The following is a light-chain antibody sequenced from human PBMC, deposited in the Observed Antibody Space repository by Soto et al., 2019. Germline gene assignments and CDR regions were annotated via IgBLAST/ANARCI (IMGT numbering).Light chain of an antibody. CDR2: GAS. CDR3: QQYGSSLIT. Sequence: EIVLTQSPGTLSLSPGERATLSCRASQSVSSSYLAWYQQKPGQAPRLLIYGASSRATGIPDRFSGSGSGTDFTLTISSLETEDFAVYYCQQYGSSLITFGQGTRLEIK. J-gene: IGKJ5*01. CDR1: QSVSSSY. V-gene: IGKV3-20*01.